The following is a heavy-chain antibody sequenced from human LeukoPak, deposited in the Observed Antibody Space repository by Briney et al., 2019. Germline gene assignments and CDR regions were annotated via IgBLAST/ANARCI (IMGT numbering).Heavy chain of an antibody. J-gene: IGHJ4*02. CDR1: GGSISSGGYY. CDR2: IYHSGST. Sequence: SETLSLTCTVSGGSISSGGYYWSWIRQPPGKGLEWIGYIYHSGSTYYNPSLKSRVTISVDRSKNQFSLKLSSVTAADTAVYYCARDWFGESATPFDYWGQGTLVTVSS. CDR3: ARDWFGESATPFDY. D-gene: IGHD3-10*01. V-gene: IGHV4-30-2*01.